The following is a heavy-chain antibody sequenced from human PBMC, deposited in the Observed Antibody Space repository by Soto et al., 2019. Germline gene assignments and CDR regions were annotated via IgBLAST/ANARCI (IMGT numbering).Heavy chain of an antibody. J-gene: IGHJ4*02. D-gene: IGHD2-8*01. CDR3: AKLMVYDVFDY. CDR2: ISYDGSNK. Sequence: QVQLVESGGGVVQPGRSLRLSCAASGFTFSSYGMHWVRQAPGKGLEWVAVISYDGSNKYYGDSVKGRFTISRDNSKNTLYLQMNSLRAEDTAVYYCAKLMVYDVFDYWGQGTLVTVSS. CDR1: GFTFSSYG. V-gene: IGHV3-30*18.